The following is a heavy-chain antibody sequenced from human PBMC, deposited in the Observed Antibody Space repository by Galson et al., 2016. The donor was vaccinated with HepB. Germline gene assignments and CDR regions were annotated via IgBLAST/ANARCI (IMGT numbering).Heavy chain of an antibody. D-gene: IGHD4/OR15-4a*01. CDR3: ARVRIKAHYAFAL. CDR2: IYYSGIT. V-gene: IGHV4-31*03. J-gene: IGHJ3*01. Sequence: TLSLTCTVSGGSIDSGGYYWSWIRQSPGKGLEWIGYIYYSGITYYNPSLKGRVTISLDTSKTHFAVRLNSVTAADTAMYYCARVRIKAHYAFALWGQGTLVTVSP. CDR1: GGSIDSGGYY.